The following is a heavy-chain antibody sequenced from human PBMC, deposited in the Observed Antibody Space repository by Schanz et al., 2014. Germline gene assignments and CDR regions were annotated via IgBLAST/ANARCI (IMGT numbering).Heavy chain of an antibody. CDR1: GFAFSSYG. V-gene: IGHV3-48*01. J-gene: IGHJ4*02. CDR3: ARDRRNADLDY. D-gene: IGHD1-1*01. Sequence: EVQLLESGGGLVQPGGSLRLSCLASGFAFSSYGMNWVRQAPGKGLEWISYISSSSSTIYHADSVKGRFTISRDNAKNSLYLEMNSLRAEDTALYYCARDRRNADLDYWGQGTLVTVSS. CDR2: ISSSSSTI.